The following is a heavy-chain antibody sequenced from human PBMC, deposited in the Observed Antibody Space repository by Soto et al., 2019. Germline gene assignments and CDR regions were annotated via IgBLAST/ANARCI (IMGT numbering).Heavy chain of an antibody. D-gene: IGHD6-6*01. CDR2: ISSGSSYI. CDR1: GFTFSSYS. J-gene: IGHJ4*02. V-gene: IGHV3-21*01. CDR3: ARAGAARRADY. Sequence: GGSLRLSCAASGFTFSSYSMNWVRQAPGKGLEWVSSISSGSSYIYYADSVKGRFTISRDNAKNSLYLQMNSLRAEDTAVYYCARAGAARRADYWGQGTLVTVSS.